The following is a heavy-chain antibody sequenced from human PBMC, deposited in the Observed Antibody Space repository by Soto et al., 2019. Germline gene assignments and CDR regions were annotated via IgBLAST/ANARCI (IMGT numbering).Heavy chain of an antibody. D-gene: IGHD3-16*01. CDR2: FDPENDET. CDR3: ATGDQLSEEVSGISFSF. V-gene: IGHV1-24*01. CDR1: GYTLSEVS. J-gene: IGHJ4*02. Sequence: ASVKVSCKVSGYTLSEVSIHWVRQTPGKGLEWMGGFDPENDETSYAQTFQGRVTLTEDTSTETAYLELSSLTFDESAVYYCATGDQLSEEVSGISFSFWGQGTRDTVSS.